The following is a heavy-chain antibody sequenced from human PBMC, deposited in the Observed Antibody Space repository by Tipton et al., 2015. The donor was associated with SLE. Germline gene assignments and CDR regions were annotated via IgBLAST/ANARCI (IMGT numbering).Heavy chain of an antibody. J-gene: IGHJ2*01. CDR3: ARRLVAAANDWYFGL. CDR2: IYYSGNT. D-gene: IGHD2-2*01. Sequence: TLSLTCTVSGGSISSSSYYWDWIRQPPGKGLEWIGSIYYSGNTYYNPSLKSRVTISADTSKNQFSLKLSSVTAADTAVYYCARRLVAAANDWYFGLWGRDTLVTVSS. V-gene: IGHV4-39*07. CDR1: GGSISSSSYY.